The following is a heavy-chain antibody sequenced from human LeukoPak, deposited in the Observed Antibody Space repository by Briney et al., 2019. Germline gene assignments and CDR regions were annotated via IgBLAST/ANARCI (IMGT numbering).Heavy chain of an antibody. D-gene: IGHD3-22*01. CDR3: ASANYYDTSGHLSY. CDR1: GFTFSSYG. V-gene: IGHV3-30*03. Sequence: GGSLRLSCAASGFTFSSYGMHWVRQAPGKGLEWVAVISYDGSNKYYADSVKGRFTISRDNSKNTLYLQMNSLRSEDTAVYYCASANYYDTSGHLSYWGQGTLITVSS. J-gene: IGHJ4*02. CDR2: ISYDGSNK.